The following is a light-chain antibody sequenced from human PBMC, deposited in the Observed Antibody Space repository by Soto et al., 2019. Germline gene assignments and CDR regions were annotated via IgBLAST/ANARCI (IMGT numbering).Light chain of an antibody. J-gene: IGLJ1*01. CDR3: SSYAGTNNHHA. CDR2: EVT. CDR1: SSDVGSYNY. V-gene: IGLV2-8*01. Sequence: QSALTQPASVSGSPGQSTTVSCTGTSSDVGSYNYVSWYQHHPGKAPKLIIYEVTKRPSGVPDRFSGSKSGNTASLTVSGLQAEDEADYYCSSYAGTNNHHAFGTGTKVTVL.